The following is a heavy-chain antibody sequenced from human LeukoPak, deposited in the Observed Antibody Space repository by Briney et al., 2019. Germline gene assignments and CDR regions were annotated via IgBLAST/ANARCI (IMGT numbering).Heavy chain of an antibody. J-gene: IGHJ3*02. CDR3: AGDAGSSWYWGALDM. CDR1: RFTFSSYD. CDR2: ISARSTII. D-gene: IGHD6-13*01. V-gene: IGHV3-48*02. Sequence: PGGSQRLSCGASRFTFSSYDTNWVRQAPGKGLEWVSYISARSTIIYYADSVKGRFTVSRDEAKNSMYLQMNSLRDEDTAIYYCAGDAGSSWYWGALDMWGQGTVVIVSS.